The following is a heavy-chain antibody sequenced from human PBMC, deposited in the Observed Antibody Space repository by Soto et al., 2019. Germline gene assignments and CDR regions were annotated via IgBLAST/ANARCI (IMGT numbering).Heavy chain of an antibody. CDR2: IYYSRST. Sequence: SETLSLTCTVSGGSISSYYWSWIRQPPGKGLEWIGYIYYSRSTNYNPSLKSRVTISVDTSKNQFSLKLSSVTAADTAVYYCARFRDQTGAFDYWGQGTLVTVSS. CDR1: GGSISSYY. CDR3: ARFRDQTGAFDY. D-gene: IGHD7-27*01. V-gene: IGHV4-59*01. J-gene: IGHJ4*02.